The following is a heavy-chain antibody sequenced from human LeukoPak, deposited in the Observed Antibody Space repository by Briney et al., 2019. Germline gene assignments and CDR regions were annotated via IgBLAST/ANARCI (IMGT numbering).Heavy chain of an antibody. V-gene: IGHV3-21*01. CDR2: ISSSYI. CDR3: ARAPGRVRGVIISPDV. Sequence: GGSLRLSCAASGFTFSSYSMNWVRQAPGKGLEWVSSISSSYIYYADSVKGRFTISGDNAKNSLYLQMNSLRAVDTAVYYCARAPGRVRGVIISPDVWGQGTTVTVSS. CDR1: GFTFSSYS. J-gene: IGHJ6*02. D-gene: IGHD3-10*01.